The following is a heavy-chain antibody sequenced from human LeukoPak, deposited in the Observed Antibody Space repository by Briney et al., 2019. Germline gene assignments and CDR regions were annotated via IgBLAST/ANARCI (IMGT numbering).Heavy chain of an antibody. J-gene: IGHJ4*02. Sequence: PSETLSLTCNVSGGSISSYYWSWIRQPPGKGLEWIGYIYYSGSTNYNPSLKSRVTISVDTSKNQFSLKLSSVTAADTAVYYCARADSSGYVSSDCWGQGTQVTVSS. CDR1: GGSISSYY. V-gene: IGHV4-59*01. CDR2: IYYSGST. D-gene: IGHD3-22*01. CDR3: ARADSSGYVSSDC.